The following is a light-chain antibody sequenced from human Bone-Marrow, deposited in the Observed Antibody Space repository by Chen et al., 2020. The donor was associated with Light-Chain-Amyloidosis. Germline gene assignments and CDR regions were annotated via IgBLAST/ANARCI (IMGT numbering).Light chain of an antibody. CDR1: DLPTKY. CDR3: QSADSSGTYEVI. CDR2: RDT. J-gene: IGLJ2*01. V-gene: IGLV3-25*03. Sequence: SYELTQPPSVSVSPGQPARITCSGDDLPTKYAYWYQQKPGQAPVLVIHRDTERPSGISERVSGSSSGTTATLTISGVQAEDEADYHCQSADSSGTYEVIFGGGTKLTVL.